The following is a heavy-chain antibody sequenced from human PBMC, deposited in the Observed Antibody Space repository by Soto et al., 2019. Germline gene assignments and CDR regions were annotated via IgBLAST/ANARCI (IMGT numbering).Heavy chain of an antibody. V-gene: IGHV1-3*01. CDR1: GYTFTSYA. J-gene: IGHJ4*02. D-gene: IGHD4-17*01. Sequence: GASVKVSCKASGYTFTSYAMHWVRQAPGQRLEWMGWINAGNGNTKYSQKFQGRVTITRDTSASTAYMELSSLRSEDTAVYYCARVRATTVPFSDYIDYWGQATLVTVSS. CDR3: ARVRATTVPFSDYIDY. CDR2: INAGNGNT.